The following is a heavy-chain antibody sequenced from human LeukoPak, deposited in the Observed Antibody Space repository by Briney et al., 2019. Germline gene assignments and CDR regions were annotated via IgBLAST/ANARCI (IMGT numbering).Heavy chain of an antibody. J-gene: IGHJ4*02. Sequence: GESLKISCKGSGYRFTSYWIGWVRPMPGKGLEGMGIIYPGDSDTRYSPPFQGQVTISADKSISTAYLQWSSLKASDTAMYYCARYYGSGKMAGTFDYWGQGTLVTVSS. V-gene: IGHV5-51*01. CDR2: IYPGDSDT. CDR1: GYRFTSYW. CDR3: ARYYGSGKMAGTFDY. D-gene: IGHD3-10*01.